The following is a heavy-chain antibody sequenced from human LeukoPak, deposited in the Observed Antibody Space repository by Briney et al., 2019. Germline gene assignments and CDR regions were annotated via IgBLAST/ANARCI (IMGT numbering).Heavy chain of an antibody. J-gene: IGHJ4*02. V-gene: IGHV3-7*01. CDR1: GFTFSRYW. D-gene: IGHD5-12*01. CDR2: IKQDGSEK. CDR3: ARSGLGYSGYDFDY. Sequence: GGSLRLSCAASGFTFSRYWMSWVRQAPGKGLEWVAYIKQDGSEKYYVDSVKGRFTISKDNAKNSLYLQMNSLRAEDTAVYYCARSGLGYSGYDFDYWGQGTLVTVSS.